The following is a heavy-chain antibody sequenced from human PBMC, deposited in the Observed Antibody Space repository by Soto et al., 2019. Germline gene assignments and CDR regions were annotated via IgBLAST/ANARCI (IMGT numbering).Heavy chain of an antibody. CDR1: GGSIISGGYY. Sequence: SETLSLTCTVSGGSIISGGYYFICIRQHPWKGLEWIGYIYYSGSTYYNPSLKSRVTISVDTSKNQFSLKLSSVTAADTAVYYCARDQVSRAAYYYGMDVWGQGTTVTVSS. J-gene: IGHJ6*02. V-gene: IGHV4-31*03. CDR3: ARDQVSRAAYYYGMDV. D-gene: IGHD6-25*01. CDR2: IYYSGST.